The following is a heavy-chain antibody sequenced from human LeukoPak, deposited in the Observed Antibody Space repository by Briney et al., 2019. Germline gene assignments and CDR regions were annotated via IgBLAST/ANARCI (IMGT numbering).Heavy chain of an antibody. V-gene: IGHV3-21*01. D-gene: IGHD3-10*01. J-gene: IGHJ4*02. CDR3: ARDGVSYYGSGSYYTDY. Sequence: GGSLRLSCAASGFTFSSYSMNWIRLAPGKGLEWVSSISSSSSYIYYADSVKGRFTISRDNAKNSLYLQMNSLRAEDTAVYYCARDGVSYYGSGSYYTDYWGQGTLVTVSS. CDR1: GFTFSSYS. CDR2: ISSSSSYI.